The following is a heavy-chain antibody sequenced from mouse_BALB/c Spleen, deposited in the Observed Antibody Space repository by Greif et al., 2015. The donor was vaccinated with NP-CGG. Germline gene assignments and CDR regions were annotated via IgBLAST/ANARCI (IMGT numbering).Heavy chain of an antibody. CDR2: INPSNGRT. V-gene: IGHV1S81*02. D-gene: IGHD4-1*01. J-gene: IGHJ4*01. CDR1: GYTFTSYW. Sequence: QVQLQQSGAELVKPGASVKLSCKASGYTFTSYWMHWVKQRPGQGLEWIGEINPSNGRTNYNEKFKSKATLTVDKSSSTAYMQLSSLTSEDSAVYYCARASRPGTCYAMDYWGQGTSVTVSS. CDR3: ARASRPGTCYAMDY.